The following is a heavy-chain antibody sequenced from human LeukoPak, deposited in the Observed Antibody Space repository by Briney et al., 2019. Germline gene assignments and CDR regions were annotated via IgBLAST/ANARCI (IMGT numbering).Heavy chain of an antibody. J-gene: IGHJ4*02. V-gene: IGHV3-53*01. CDR2: IYIGGST. CDR1: GFTVSSNY. Sequence: GGSLRLSCAASGFTVSSNYMSWVRQAPGKGVEWVSVIYIGGSTYYADSVKGRFTISRDNSKNTLYLQMNSLRAEDTAVYYCAKDLRDYGSGSYSWFYWGQGTLVTVSS. CDR3: AKDLRDYGSGSYSWFY. D-gene: IGHD3-10*01.